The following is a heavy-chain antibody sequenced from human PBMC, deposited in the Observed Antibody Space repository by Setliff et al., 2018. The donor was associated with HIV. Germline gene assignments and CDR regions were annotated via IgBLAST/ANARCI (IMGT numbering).Heavy chain of an antibody. Sequence: PSETLSLTCEVSGFSISSDFYWGWIRQPPGGGLEWIGSMDHSGNAYYNPSLKSRVTMSVVTSKNQFSLKLSSVTAADTAVHYCVRQGGTISFDYWGQGTLVTVSS. CDR2: MDHSGNA. V-gene: IGHV4-38-2*01. CDR1: GFSISSDFY. J-gene: IGHJ4*02. D-gene: IGHD2-2*01. CDR3: VRQGGTISFDY.